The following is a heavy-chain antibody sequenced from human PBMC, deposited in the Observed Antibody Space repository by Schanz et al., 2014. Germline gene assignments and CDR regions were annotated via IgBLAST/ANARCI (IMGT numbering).Heavy chain of an antibody. Sequence: QVQLVESGGTLVKPGGSLRLSCVVSGFTFSDYYMNWIRQAPGKGLEWVSYISNSGYTIYYADSVKGRFTISRDNAKNSLYLQMNSLRAEDTAVYYCARDGGFDSINAFDFWGQGTMVTVSS. CDR2: ISNSGYTI. J-gene: IGHJ3*01. CDR3: ARDGGFDSINAFDF. V-gene: IGHV3-11*01. D-gene: IGHD3-10*01. CDR1: GFTFSDYY.